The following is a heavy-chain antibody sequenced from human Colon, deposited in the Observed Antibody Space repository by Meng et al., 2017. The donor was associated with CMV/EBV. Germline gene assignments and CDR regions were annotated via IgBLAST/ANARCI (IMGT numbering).Heavy chain of an antibody. CDR3: ARPSDNGWYYFDS. J-gene: IGHJ4*02. CDR2: IHYSGNT. V-gene: IGHV4-39*01. D-gene: IGHD6-19*01. Sequence: GSLRPSCAVSGGSISSSSLYWGWIRQSPGRGLEWIGSIHYSGNTYRNPSLWGRVSMSVDTSKNQFSLNLSSVTAADTSIYYCARPSDNGWYYFDSWGQGTLVTVSS. CDR1: GGSISSSSLY.